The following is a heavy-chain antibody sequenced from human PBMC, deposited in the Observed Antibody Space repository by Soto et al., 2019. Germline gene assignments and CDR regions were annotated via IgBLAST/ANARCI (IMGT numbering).Heavy chain of an antibody. CDR3: ARLEGLATISYYFDF. J-gene: IGHJ4*02. V-gene: IGHV4-30-2*03. Sequence: SETLSLTCAVSGGSISSGGYSWSWIRQPPGKGLEWIGYIYYRGSAYYNPSLQSRVTISLDKSKSQFSLKLNSVTAADSAVYFCARLEGLATISYYFDFWGPGALVTVSS. CDR2: IYYRGSA. CDR1: GGSISSGGYS. D-gene: IGHD3-9*01.